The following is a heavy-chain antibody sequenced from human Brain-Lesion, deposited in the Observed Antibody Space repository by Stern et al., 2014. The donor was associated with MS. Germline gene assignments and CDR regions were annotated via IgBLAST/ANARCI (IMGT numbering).Heavy chain of an antibody. J-gene: IGHJ4*02. V-gene: IGHV4-61*02. Sequence: QVQLQESGPGLVKPSQTLSLTCTVSGGSVGSGSYDWSWIRQPAGKGLEWIGRIYTTGSTYYNPSLKSRVSISIDKSQNQFSLKLTSVTAADTAVYYCARDKEDTNMAFRYFDNWGQGTLVTVSS. D-gene: IGHD5-18*01. CDR3: ARDKEDTNMAFRYFDN. CDR1: GGSVGSGSYD. CDR2: IYTTGST.